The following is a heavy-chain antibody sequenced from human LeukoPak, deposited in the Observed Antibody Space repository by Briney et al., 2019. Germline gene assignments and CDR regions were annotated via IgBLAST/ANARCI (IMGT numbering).Heavy chain of an antibody. CDR3: ARVEIGTRADYYYYGMDV. V-gene: IGHV4-59*01. CDR1: GVSISSYY. J-gene: IGHJ6*02. D-gene: IGHD1-1*01. CDR2: IYYSGST. Sequence: SETLSLTCTVSGVSISSYYWSWIRQPPGKGLEWIGYIYYSGSTNYNPSLKSRVTISVDTSKNQFSLKLSSVTAADTAVYYCARVEIGTRADYYYYGMDVWGQGTTVTVSS.